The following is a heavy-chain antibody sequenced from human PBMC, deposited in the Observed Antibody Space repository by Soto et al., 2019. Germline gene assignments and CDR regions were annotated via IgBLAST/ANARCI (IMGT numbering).Heavy chain of an antibody. J-gene: IGHJ4*02. CDR3: ARDPSGSYGYFDY. V-gene: IGHV3-30-3*01. CDR2: ISYDGSNK. Sequence: GGSLRLSCAASGFTFSSYAMHWVRQAPGKGLEWVAVISYDGSNKYYADSVKGRFTISRDTSKNTLYLQMNSLRAEDTAVYYCARDPSGSYGYFDYWGQGTLVTVSS. D-gene: IGHD1-26*01. CDR1: GFTFSSYA.